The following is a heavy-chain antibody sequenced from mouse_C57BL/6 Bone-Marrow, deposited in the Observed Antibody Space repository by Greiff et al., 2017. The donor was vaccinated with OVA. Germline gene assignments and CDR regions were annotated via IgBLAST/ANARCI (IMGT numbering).Heavy chain of an antibody. CDR2: IWSGGST. J-gene: IGHJ2*01. CDR1: GFSLTSYG. Sequence: VKLVESGPGLVQPSQSLSITCTVSGFSLTSYGVHWVRQPPGKGLEWLGVIWSGGSTDYNAAFISRLSISKDNSKSQVFFKMNSLQADDTAIYYCAKIPLTGNFDYWGQGTTLTVSS. V-gene: IGHV2-4*01. CDR3: AKIPLTGNFDY. D-gene: IGHD4-1*01.